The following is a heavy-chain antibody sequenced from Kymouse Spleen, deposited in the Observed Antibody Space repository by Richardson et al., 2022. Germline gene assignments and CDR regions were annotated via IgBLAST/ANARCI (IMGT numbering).Heavy chain of an antibody. J-gene: IGHJ4*02. V-gene: IGHV3-9*01. D-gene: IGHD1-26*01. Sequence: EVQLVESGGGLVQPGRSLRLSCAASGFTFDDYAMHWVRQAPGKGLEWVSGISWNSGSIGYADSVKGRFTISRDNAKNSLYLQMNSLRAEDTALYYCAKDRVVGATTGFDYWGQGTLVTVSS. CDR3: AKDRVVGATTGFDY. CDR2: ISWNSGSI. CDR1: GFTFDDYA.